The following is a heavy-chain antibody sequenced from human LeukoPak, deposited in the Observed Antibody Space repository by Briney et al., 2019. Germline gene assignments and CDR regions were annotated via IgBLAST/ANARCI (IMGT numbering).Heavy chain of an antibody. J-gene: IGHJ4*02. CDR1: GYTFTSYG. Sequence: ASVKVSCKASGYTFTSYGISWVRQAPGQGLEWMGWISAYNGNTNYAQKLQGRVTMTTDTSTSTAYMELRSLISHDTAVCYCARNYYYSSGYGPGGFDYWGQGTLVTVSS. V-gene: IGHV1-18*01. CDR2: ISAYNGNT. D-gene: IGHD3-22*01. CDR3: ARNYYYSSGYGPGGFDY.